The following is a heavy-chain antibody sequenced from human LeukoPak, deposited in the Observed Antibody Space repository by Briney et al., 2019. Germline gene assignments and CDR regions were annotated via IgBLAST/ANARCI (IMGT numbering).Heavy chain of an antibody. Sequence: SQTLSLTCAISGDSVSSNSATWNWTRQSPSRGLEWLGRTYYRSKWYNEYALAVKSRITINPDTSKNQFSLQLKSVTPEDTAVYFCARGGDYGTKTFDYWGQGILVTVSS. V-gene: IGHV6-1*01. D-gene: IGHD4-17*01. CDR1: GDSVSSNSAT. CDR3: ARGGDYGTKTFDY. CDR2: TYYRSKWYN. J-gene: IGHJ4*02.